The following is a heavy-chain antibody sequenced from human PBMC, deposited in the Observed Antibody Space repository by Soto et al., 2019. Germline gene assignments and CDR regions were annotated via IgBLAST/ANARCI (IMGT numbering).Heavy chain of an antibody. CDR1: GFTFSRYA. CDR3: ARAAPXDFWSGPKGDY. Sequence: PGGALRLSCAASGFTFSRYAMHWVRQAPGKGLEWVAVISYDGSNKYYADSVKGRFTISRDNSKNTLYLQMNSLRAEDTAVYYCARAAPXDFWSGPKGDYCGQGTLV. J-gene: IGHJ4*02. D-gene: IGHD3-3*01. CDR2: ISYDGSNK. V-gene: IGHV3-30-3*01.